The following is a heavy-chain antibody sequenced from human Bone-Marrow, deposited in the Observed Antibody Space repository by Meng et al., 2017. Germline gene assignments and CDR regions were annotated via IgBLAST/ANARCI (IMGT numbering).Heavy chain of an antibody. CDR3: AREGDSGHAFGP. CDR2: IYHSGNT. J-gene: IGHJ5*02. D-gene: IGHD5-12*01. CDR1: GDSISRSNW. Sequence: QVELQESGPGLVKPSGTLSLTCAVSGDSISRSNWWSWVRQPPGKGLEWIGEIYHSGNTNYNASLKSRVTLSIDKSNNRFSLQLNSVTPEDTAVYYCAREGDSGHAFGPWGQGTLVTVSS. V-gene: IGHV4-4*02.